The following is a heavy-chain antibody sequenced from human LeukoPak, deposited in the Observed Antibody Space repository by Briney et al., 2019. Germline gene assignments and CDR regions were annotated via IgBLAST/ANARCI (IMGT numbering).Heavy chain of an antibody. J-gene: IGHJ6*03. CDR1: GGSISSYY. CDR3: ATRLREYGPRNYYMDV. CDR2: IYYSGST. V-gene: IGHV4-59*01. Sequence: PSETLSLTCTVSGGSISSYYWSWIRQPPGKGLEWIGYIYYSGSTNYNPSLKSRVTISVDTSKNQFSLKLSSVTAADTAVYYCATRLREYGPRNYYMDVWGKGTTVTVSS. D-gene: IGHD2/OR15-2a*01.